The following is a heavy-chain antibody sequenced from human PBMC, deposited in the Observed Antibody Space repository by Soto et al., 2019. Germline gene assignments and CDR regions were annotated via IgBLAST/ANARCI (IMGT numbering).Heavy chain of an antibody. CDR3: ARGSFYFDH. CDR1: GDSFRKYD. J-gene: IGHJ4*02. Sequence: QAQLVQSGAEVKKPGASVKVSCKASGDSFRKYDVNWVRQATGQGLEWMGWMNFNSGTAGYAQKFQGRVTMTRNTAISTAYMELSSLRSEDTAVYYCARGSFYFDHWGQGALVIVSS. D-gene: IGHD3-16*01. CDR2: MNFNSGTA. V-gene: IGHV1-8*01.